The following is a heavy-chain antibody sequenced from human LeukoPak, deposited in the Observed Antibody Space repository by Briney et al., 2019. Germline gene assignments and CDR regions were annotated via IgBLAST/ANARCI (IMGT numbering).Heavy chain of an antibody. V-gene: IGHV4-39*07. D-gene: IGHD3-10*01. CDR3: ARRRLSRGSGSSSQFDY. CDR1: GGSISSSSYY. Sequence: SETLSLTCTVSGGSISSSSYYWGWIRQPPGKGLEWIRSIYYSGSTYYNPSLKSRVTISVDTSKNQFSLKLSSVTAADTAVYYCARRRLSRGSGSSSQFDYWGQGTLVTVSS. J-gene: IGHJ4*02. CDR2: IYYSGST.